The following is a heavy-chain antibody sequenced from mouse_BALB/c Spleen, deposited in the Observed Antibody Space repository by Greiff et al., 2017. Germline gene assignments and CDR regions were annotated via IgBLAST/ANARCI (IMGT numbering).Heavy chain of an antibody. V-gene: IGHV7-3*02. CDR3: ARDNCGSSRYFDV. D-gene: IGHD1-1*01. J-gene: IGHJ1*01. CDR1: GFTFTAYY. CDR2: IRNKANGYKT. Sequence: EVQLVESGGGLVQPGGSLRLSCATSGFTFTAYYMSWVRQPPGKALEWLGFIRNKANGYKTEYSAYVKGRFTISRDNSQSILYLQMKPLRAQDSATYDVARDNCGSSRYFDVWGAGTTVTVSS.